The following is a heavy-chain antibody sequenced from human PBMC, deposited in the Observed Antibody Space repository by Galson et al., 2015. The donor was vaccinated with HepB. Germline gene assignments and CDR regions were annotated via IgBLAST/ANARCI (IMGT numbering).Heavy chain of an antibody. CDR3: ARLRGTGGYYIDY. J-gene: IGHJ4*02. CDR1: GFTFSDYQ. CDR2: ITSSSSYI. Sequence: SLRLSCAASGFTFSDYQMSWIRQAPGKGLEWVSYITSSSSYINYADYVKGRFTISRDNAKNSLYLQMNSLRAEDTAMYYCARLRGTGGYYIDYWGQGTLVTVSS. V-gene: IGHV3-11*03. D-gene: IGHD2-8*02.